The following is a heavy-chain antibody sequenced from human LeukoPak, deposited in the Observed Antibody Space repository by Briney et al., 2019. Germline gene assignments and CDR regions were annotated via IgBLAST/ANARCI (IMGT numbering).Heavy chain of an antibody. Sequence: GGSLTLSCAASGFSFCTNYMNWVRQAPGKGLEWVSILYSGSTTYYTDSVKGRFTISRDNSRNTIYLHMTNLRVEDTAVYFCARVVDHYHWYLDLWGRGSLLTVSS. CDR2: LYSGSTT. CDR1: GFSFCTNY. J-gene: IGHJ2*01. V-gene: IGHV3-53*01. D-gene: IGHD3-10*01. CDR3: ARVVDHYHWYLDL.